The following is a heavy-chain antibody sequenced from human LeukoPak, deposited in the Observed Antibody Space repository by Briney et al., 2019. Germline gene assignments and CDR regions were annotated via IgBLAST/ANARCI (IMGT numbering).Heavy chain of an antibody. D-gene: IGHD3-10*02. J-gene: IGHJ5*02. CDR3: ARESTASSMVGGNNLFNP. CDR2: IIPIFGTA. CDR1: GGTFSSYA. V-gene: IGHV1-69*13. Sequence: SVKVSCKASGGTFSSYAISWVRQAPGQGLEWMGGIIPIFGTANYAQKFQGRVTITADESTSTAYMELSSLRSEDTAVYYCARESTASSMVGGNNLFNPWSQVTLVTVSS.